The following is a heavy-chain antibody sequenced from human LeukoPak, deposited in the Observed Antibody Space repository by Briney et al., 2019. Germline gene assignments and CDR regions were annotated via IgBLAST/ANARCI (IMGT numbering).Heavy chain of an antibody. J-gene: IGHJ4*02. CDR1: GYTFNRYG. CDR3: ARTHDYDNFPDY. V-gene: IGHV1-18*01. Sequence: ASVKVSCKASGYTFNRYGFSWVRQAPGQGLECLGWISAYSGNTKYAQNFQDRVTMTTDASMSTAYMELRSLTSDDTAVYFCARTHDYDNFPDYWGQGTLVAVSS. CDR2: ISAYSGNT. D-gene: IGHD4-11*01.